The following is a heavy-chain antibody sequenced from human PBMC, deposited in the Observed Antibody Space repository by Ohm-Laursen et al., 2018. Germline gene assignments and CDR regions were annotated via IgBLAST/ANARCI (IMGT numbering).Heavy chain of an antibody. CDR2: ISSSGSTI. CDR3: AGGSYNPFDY. CDR1: GFTFSSYA. J-gene: IGHJ4*02. Sequence: SLRLSCSASGFTFSSYAMSWVRQAPGKGLEWVSYISSSGSTIYYADSVKGRFTISRDNAKNSLYLQMNSLRAEDTAVYYCAGGSYNPFDYWGQGTLVTVSS. V-gene: IGHV3-11*01. D-gene: IGHD1-26*01.